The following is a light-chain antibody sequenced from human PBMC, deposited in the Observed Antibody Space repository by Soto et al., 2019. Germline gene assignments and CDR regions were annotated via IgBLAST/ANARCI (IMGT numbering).Light chain of an antibody. J-gene: IGKJ2*01. CDR2: GTS. CDR3: QQYGTAPYT. CDR1: QSVDSRY. Sequence: ETLLTQSPGTLSLSPGEGATLSCRASQSVDSRYLAWYQQRPGQAPRLLISGTSTRASGIPDRFSGSGSGTDFTLTISRLEPEDFAVYYCQQYGTAPYTFGLGTTLE. V-gene: IGKV3-20*01.